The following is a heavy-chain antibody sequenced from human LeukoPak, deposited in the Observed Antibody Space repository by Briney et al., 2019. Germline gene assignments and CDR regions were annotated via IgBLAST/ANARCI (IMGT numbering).Heavy chain of an antibody. V-gene: IGHV1-69*13. CDR3: VKDVGWLGQGNGFGS. J-gene: IGHJ5*01. D-gene: IGHD6-19*01. CDR1: GGTFSSCA. CDR2: IIPIFGTA. Sequence: SVKVSCKASGGTFSSCAISWVRPAPGQGLGWMGGIIPIFGTANYAKKFQGRVTITADESTSTAYMEPSSLRPDDTAFYYCVKDVGWLGQGNGFGSWGQGTLVTVSS.